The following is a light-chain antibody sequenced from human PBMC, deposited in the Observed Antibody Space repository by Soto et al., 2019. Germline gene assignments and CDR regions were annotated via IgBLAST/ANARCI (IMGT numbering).Light chain of an antibody. Sequence: EIVMTQSPATLSVSPGERATLSCRASQSVSSNLAWYQQKPGQAPRLLIYGAFTRATGVPARFSGSGSGTEFTLTISSLQSEDFAVHYCQQYDNWYTFGQGTKLEIK. J-gene: IGKJ2*01. V-gene: IGKV3-15*01. CDR1: QSVSSN. CDR3: QQYDNWYT. CDR2: GAF.